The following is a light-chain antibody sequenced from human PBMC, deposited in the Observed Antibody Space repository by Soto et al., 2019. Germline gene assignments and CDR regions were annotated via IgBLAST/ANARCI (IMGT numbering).Light chain of an antibody. V-gene: IGKV1-8*01. CDR3: QQYYSYST. CDR1: QGISSY. J-gene: IGKJ1*01. CDR2: AAS. Sequence: AIRMTQSPSSLSASTGDRVTITCRASQGISSYLAWYQQKPGKAPKLLIFAASTLQSGVPSRFSGSVSATDFTLTISCLQAEDFATYYCQQYYSYSTFGQGTKVEIK.